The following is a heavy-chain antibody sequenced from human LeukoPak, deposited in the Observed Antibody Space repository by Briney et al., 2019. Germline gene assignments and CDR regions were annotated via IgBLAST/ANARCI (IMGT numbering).Heavy chain of an antibody. Sequence: GGSLRLSCAASGFTFSSYAISWVRQAAGKGLEWVSAIRGSGGSTYYADSVKGRFTISRDNSKNTLYLQMNSLRAEDPAVYHCALWVMVRGVNDYWGQGTLVTVSS. V-gene: IGHV3-23*01. CDR1: GFTFSSYA. CDR2: IRGSGGST. CDR3: ALWVMVRGVNDY. J-gene: IGHJ4*02. D-gene: IGHD3-10*01.